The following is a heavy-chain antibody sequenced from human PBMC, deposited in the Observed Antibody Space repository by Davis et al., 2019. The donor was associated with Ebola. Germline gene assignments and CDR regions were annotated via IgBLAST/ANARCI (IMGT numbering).Heavy chain of an antibody. D-gene: IGHD3-3*01. CDR1: GFTFSSYA. V-gene: IGHV3-23*01. J-gene: IGHJ6*02. CDR3: ARELRFLEWDGMDV. CDR2: ISGSGGST. Sequence: GGSLRLSCAASGFTFSSYAMSWVRQAPGKGLEWVSAISGSGGSTYYADSVKGRFTISRDNAKNTLYLQMNSLRAEDTAVYYCARELRFLEWDGMDVWGQGTTVTVSS.